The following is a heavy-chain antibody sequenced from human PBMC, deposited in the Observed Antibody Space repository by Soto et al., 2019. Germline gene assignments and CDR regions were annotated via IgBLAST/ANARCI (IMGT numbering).Heavy chain of an antibody. Sequence: GGSLRLSCAASGFTFSLYGMHWVRQAPGKGLEWVAVIWNDGSEKNYADSVKGRFTLSGDSSKNTLYLEMSSLRVEDTAVYYCARVGHNGYDLDFDYWGQGTLVAVSS. CDR1: GFTFSLYG. CDR2: IWNDGSEK. V-gene: IGHV3-33*01. D-gene: IGHD5-12*01. CDR3: ARVGHNGYDLDFDY. J-gene: IGHJ4*02.